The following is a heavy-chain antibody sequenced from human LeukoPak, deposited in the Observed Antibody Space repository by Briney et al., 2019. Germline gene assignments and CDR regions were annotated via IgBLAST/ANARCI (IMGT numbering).Heavy chain of an antibody. V-gene: IGHV4-30-4*08. CDR1: GDSISSGAYY. CDR3: ARARAYSSWYYFDY. J-gene: IGHJ4*02. CDR2: ISHSGIT. Sequence: SETLSLTCTVSGDSISSGAYYWSWIRQPPGKGLEWIGYISHSGITYYNPSLKSRVTISLNTSRNQFSLNLSSVSAADTAVFHCARARAYSSWYYFDYWGQGTLVTVSS. D-gene: IGHD6-13*01.